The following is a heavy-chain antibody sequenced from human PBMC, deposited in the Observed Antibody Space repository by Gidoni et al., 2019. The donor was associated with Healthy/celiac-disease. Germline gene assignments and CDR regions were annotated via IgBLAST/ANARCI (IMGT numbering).Heavy chain of an antibody. J-gene: IGHJ3*02. CDR1: VGSISSGGYY. V-gene: IGHV4-31*01. CDR2: IYYSGST. D-gene: IGHD3-10*01. CDR3: ARVFMVRGVTDAFDI. Sequence: QVQLQESGPGLVKPSQTLSLTCTVSVGSISSGGYYWSWIRQHPGKGLEWIGYIYYSGSTYYNPSLKSLVTISVDTSKNQFSLKLSSVTAADTAVYYCARVFMVRGVTDAFDIWGQGTMVTVSS.